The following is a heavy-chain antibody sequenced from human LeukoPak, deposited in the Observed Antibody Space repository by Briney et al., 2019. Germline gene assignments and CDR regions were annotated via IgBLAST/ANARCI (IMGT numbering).Heavy chain of an antibody. CDR2: IATDGSHK. D-gene: IGHD2-21*01. CDR3: ARERHYSIPHSGTFDI. CDR1: GFTFSSYF. V-gene: IGHV3-30-3*01. Sequence: GGSLRLSCAASGFTFSSYFMHWVRQAPGKGLEWVADIATDGSHKYHVESVKGRFTISRDNSKNSLYLQMNSLRAEDTAVYFCARERHYSIPHSGTFDIWGQGTMVTVSS. J-gene: IGHJ3*02.